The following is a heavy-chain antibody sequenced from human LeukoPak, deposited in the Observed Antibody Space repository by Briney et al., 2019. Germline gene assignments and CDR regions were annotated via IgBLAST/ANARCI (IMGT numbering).Heavy chain of an antibody. Sequence: GGSLRLSCAASGFPFDDYGMNWVRQVPGKGLEWVSGINWNGGSTGYADSVKGRFTISRDNAKNSLYLQMNSLRAEDTALYYCARDIVLIAVAVRGSFDIWGQGTMITVSS. J-gene: IGHJ3*02. V-gene: IGHV3-20*04. CDR3: ARDIVLIAVAVRGSFDI. CDR1: GFPFDDYG. D-gene: IGHD6-19*01. CDR2: INWNGGST.